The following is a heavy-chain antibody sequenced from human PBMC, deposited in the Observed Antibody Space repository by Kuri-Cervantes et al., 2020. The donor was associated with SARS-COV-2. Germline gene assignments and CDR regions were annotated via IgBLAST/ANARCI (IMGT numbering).Heavy chain of an antibody. CDR2: TYYRSRWYD. Sequence: SETLSLTCAISGDSVSSNSAAWNWIRQSPSRGLEWLGRTYYRSRWYDDYAVSVKIRITINPDTSKNQFSLLLNSVTPEDTAVYYCARGDAFDIWGQGTMVTVSS. V-gene: IGHV6-1*01. CDR1: GDSVSSNSAA. J-gene: IGHJ3*02. CDR3: ARGDAFDI.